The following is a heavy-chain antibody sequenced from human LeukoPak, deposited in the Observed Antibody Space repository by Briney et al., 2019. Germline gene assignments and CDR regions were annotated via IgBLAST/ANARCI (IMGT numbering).Heavy chain of an antibody. V-gene: IGHV1-69*13. CDR2: IIPIFGTA. CDR3: AREVGQQLDRSPTLWGY. D-gene: IGHD6-13*01. CDR1: GGTFSSYA. J-gene: IGHJ4*02. Sequence: SVKVSCKASGGTFSSYAISWVRQAPGQGLEWMGGIIPIFGTANYAQKFQGRVTITADESTSTAYMELSSLRSEDTAVYYCAREVGQQLDRSPTLWGYWGQGTLVTVSS.